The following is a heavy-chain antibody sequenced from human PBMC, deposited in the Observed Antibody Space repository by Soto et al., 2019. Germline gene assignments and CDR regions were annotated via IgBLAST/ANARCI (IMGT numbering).Heavy chain of an antibody. V-gene: IGHV4-34*01. CDR3: ARGGPYCSGGSCYSGVYYYYYYMDV. D-gene: IGHD2-15*01. CDR1: GGSFSGYY. Sequence: SETLSLTCAVYGGSFSGYYWSWIRQPPGKGLEWIGEINHSGSTNYNPSLKSRVTISVDTSKNQFSLKLSSVTAADTAVYYCARGGPYCSGGSCYSGVYYYYYYMDVWGKGTTVTVSS. CDR2: INHSGST. J-gene: IGHJ6*03.